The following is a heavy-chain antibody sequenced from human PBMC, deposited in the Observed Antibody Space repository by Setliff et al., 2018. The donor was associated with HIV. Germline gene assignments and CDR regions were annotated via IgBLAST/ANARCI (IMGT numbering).Heavy chain of an antibody. J-gene: IGHJ4*01. Sequence: TSETLSLTCTVSGGSISTYYWSWIRQPPGKGLEWIGSIYFTGSSDNNPSLRSRVTLSVDTSENQFSLTVNSVTAADTAMYFCARDEGRATGSWWDQSASWYLDYWGHGILVTVSS. CDR3: ARDEGRATGSWWDQSASWYLDY. V-gene: IGHV4-59*12. CDR2: IYFTGSS. CDR1: GGSISTYY. D-gene: IGHD6-13*01.